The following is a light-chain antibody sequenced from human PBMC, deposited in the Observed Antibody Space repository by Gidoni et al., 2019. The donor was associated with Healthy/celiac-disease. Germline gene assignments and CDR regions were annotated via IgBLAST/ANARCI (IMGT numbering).Light chain of an antibody. CDR1: SSDVGSSNL. J-gene: IGLJ2*01. Sequence: QSALTQPASVSGSPGQSITISCTGTSSDVGSSNLVSWYQQHPGKAPKLMIYEGSKRPSGVSNRFSGSKSGNTASLTISGLQAEDEADYYCCSYAGSSTSHVVFGGGTKLTVL. V-gene: IGLV2-23*01. CDR3: CSYAGSSTSHVV. CDR2: EGS.